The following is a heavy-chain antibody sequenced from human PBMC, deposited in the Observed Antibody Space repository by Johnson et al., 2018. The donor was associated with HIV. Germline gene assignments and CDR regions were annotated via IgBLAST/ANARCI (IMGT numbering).Heavy chain of an antibody. CDR3: ARLEDRGRGAFDI. CDR1: GFTISGYA. CDR2: IKQDGSEK. D-gene: IGHD3-10*01. Sequence: VQLVESGGGVVQPGKSLRLSCAASGFTISGYAIHWVRQAPGKGLEWVANIKQDGSEKYYVDSVKGRFTISRDNTKNSLYLQMNSLRVEDTALYYCARLEDRGRGAFDIWGQGTMVTVSS. J-gene: IGHJ3*02. V-gene: IGHV3-7*05.